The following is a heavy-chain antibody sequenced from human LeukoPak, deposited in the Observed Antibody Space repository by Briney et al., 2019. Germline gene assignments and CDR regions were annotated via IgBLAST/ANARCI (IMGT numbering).Heavy chain of an antibody. CDR3: AVRGETAWHQPWAY. CDR2: IYPGDSDT. V-gene: IGHV5-51*01. CDR1: GSTFNTCW. Sequence: GESLKISCDGSGSTFNTCWIGWVRQMPGKGLEWMGIIYPGDSDTRYSPSFQGQVTISADKSISTAYLQWSSLKASDTAMYYCAVRGETAWHQPWAYWGQGTLVTVSS. D-gene: IGHD5-18*01. J-gene: IGHJ4*02.